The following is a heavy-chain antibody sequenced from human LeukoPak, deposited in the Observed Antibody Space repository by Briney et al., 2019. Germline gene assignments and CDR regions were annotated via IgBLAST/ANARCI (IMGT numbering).Heavy chain of an antibody. J-gene: IGHJ1*01. V-gene: IGHV3-21*01. CDR2: ISRSGSYI. D-gene: IGHD1-7*01. CDR3: ARGGTSLD. Sequence: PGGSLRLSCAASGFTFSSYSMNWVRQAPGKGLEWVASISRSGSYIYYADSVKGRFTISRDNAKNSLYLQMNSLRAEDTAVYYCARGGTSLDWGQGILVTVSS. CDR1: GFTFSSYS.